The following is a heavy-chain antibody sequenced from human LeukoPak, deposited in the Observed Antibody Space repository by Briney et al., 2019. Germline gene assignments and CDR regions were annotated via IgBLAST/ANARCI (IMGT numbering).Heavy chain of an antibody. CDR3: ARERGSTVMGY. Sequence: NPGGSLRLSCAATGFTFSDYYINWIRQAPGKGLEWVSSISSSSSYIYYADSVKGRFTISRDNAKNSLYLQMNSLRTEDTAVYYCARERGSTVMGYWGQGTLVTVSS. J-gene: IGHJ4*02. V-gene: IGHV3-11*06. CDR2: ISSSSSYI. D-gene: IGHD3-16*01. CDR1: GFTFSDYY.